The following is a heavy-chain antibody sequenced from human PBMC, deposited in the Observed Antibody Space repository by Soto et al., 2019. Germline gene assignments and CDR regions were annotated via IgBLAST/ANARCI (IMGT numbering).Heavy chain of an antibody. CDR3: ARVGTPPVTTTAFDI. J-gene: IGHJ3*02. CDR1: GGSISSYY. V-gene: IGHV4-59*01. D-gene: IGHD4-17*01. CDR2: IYYSGST. Sequence: PSETLSLTCTVSGGSISSYYWSWIRQPPGKGLEWIGYIYYSGSTNYNPSLKSRVTISVDTSKNQFSLKLSSVTAADTAVYYCARVGTPPVTTTAFDIWGQGTMVTVSS.